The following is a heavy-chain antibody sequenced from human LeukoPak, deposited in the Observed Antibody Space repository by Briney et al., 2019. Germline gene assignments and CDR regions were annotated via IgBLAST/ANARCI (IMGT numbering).Heavy chain of an antibody. CDR3: AKGLYSSGWSDFDY. Sequence: PGGSLRLSCAASGFTVSSNYMSWVRQAPGKGLEWVSSISGSGDSTYYADSVKGRFTISRDNAKNTLYLEMNSLRAEDTAVYYCAKGLYSSGWSDFDYWGQGTLVTVSS. CDR2: ISGSGDST. CDR1: GFTVSSNY. J-gene: IGHJ4*02. D-gene: IGHD6-19*01. V-gene: IGHV3-23*01.